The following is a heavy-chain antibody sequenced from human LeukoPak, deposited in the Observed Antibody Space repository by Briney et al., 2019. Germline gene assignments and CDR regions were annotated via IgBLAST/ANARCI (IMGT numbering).Heavy chain of an antibody. D-gene: IGHD2-15*01. V-gene: IGHV3-30*04. J-gene: IGHJ4*02. Sequence: GGSLRLSCAASGSTFSSYAMHWVRQAPGKGLEWVAVISYDGSNKYYADSVKGRFTISRDNSKNTLYLQMNSLRAEDTAVYYCARPVAATYYFDYWGQGTLVTVSS. CDR2: ISYDGSNK. CDR1: GSTFSSYA. CDR3: ARPVAATYYFDY.